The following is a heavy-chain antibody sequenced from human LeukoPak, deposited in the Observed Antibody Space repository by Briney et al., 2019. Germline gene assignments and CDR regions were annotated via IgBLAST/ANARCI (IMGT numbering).Heavy chain of an antibody. V-gene: IGHV3-23*01. CDR3: AKDPLAVGASY. CDR2: ISGSGGST. J-gene: IGHJ4*02. D-gene: IGHD1-26*01. Sequence: PAGGSLRLSCAASGFTFSDCYMSWVRQAPGKGLEWVSAISGSGGSTYYADSVKGRFTISRDNSKNTLYLQMNSLRAEDTAVYYCAKDPLAVGASYWGQGTLVTVSS. CDR1: GFTFSDCY.